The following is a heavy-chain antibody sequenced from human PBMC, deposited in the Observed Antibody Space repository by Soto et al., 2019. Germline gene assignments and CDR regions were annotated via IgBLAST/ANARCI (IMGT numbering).Heavy chain of an antibody. D-gene: IGHD1-26*01. Sequence: PGGSLRLSCTASGFTFGDYAMSWFRQAPGKGLERVGFIRSKAYGGTTEYAASVKGRFTISRDDSKSIAYLQMNSLKTEDTAVYYCTRSHGRVGATTPVDYWGQGTLVTVSS. CDR3: TRSHGRVGATTPVDY. CDR2: IRSKAYGGTT. CDR1: GFTFGDYA. V-gene: IGHV3-49*03. J-gene: IGHJ4*02.